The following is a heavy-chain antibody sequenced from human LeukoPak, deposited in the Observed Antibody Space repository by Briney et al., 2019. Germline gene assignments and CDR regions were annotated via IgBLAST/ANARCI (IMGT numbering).Heavy chain of an antibody. Sequence: GGSLRLSCAASGFTFSTYSMNWFRQAPGKGLDWVSSISSSSSYIYYADSVKGRFTISRDNAKNSLHLQMNSLRAEDTAVYYCARGSPGVVATIGSFWGQGTLVTVSS. J-gene: IGHJ4*02. CDR2: ISSSSSYI. CDR3: ARGSPGVVATIGSF. D-gene: IGHD5-12*01. V-gene: IGHV3-21*01. CDR1: GFTFSTYS.